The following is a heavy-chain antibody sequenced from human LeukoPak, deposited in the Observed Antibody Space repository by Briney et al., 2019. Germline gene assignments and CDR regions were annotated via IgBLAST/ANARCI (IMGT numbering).Heavy chain of an antibody. CDR2: ISGSGGST. Sequence: GGSLRPSCAASGFTFSSYAMSWVRQAPGKGLEWVSAISGSGGSTYYADSVKGRFTISRDNSKNTLYLQMNSLRAEDTAVYYCAKYGYYYYYMDVWGKGTTVTVSS. J-gene: IGHJ6*03. D-gene: IGHD3-10*01. CDR3: AKYGYYYYYMDV. CDR1: GFTFSSYA. V-gene: IGHV3-23*01.